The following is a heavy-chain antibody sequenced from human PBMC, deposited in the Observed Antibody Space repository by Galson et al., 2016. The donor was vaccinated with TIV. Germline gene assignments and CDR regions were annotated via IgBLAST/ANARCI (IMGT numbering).Heavy chain of an antibody. D-gene: IGHD3-10*01. CDR1: GASFSDYY. V-gene: IGHV4-34*01. Sequence: ETLSLTCAVYGASFSDYYWSWLRQAPGKGLEWIGEINHTGTTNYNPSLKRRVTMSVDTSKNQISLKLKSVSAADTAVYYCARIPTIWKSYIYIGSHWGQGTLVTASS. J-gene: IGHJ4*02. CDR3: ARIPTIWKSYIYIGSH. CDR2: INHTGTT.